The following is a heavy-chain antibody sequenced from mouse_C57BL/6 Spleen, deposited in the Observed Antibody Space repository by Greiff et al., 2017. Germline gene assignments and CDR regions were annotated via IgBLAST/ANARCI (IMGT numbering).Heavy chain of an antibody. CDR3: TRDYPYYGSSDWYFDV. CDR2: ISSGGDYI. CDR1: GFTFSSYA. J-gene: IGHJ1*03. D-gene: IGHD1-1*01. Sequence: EVQLVESGAGLVKPGGSLKLSCAASGFTFSSYAMSWVRQTPEKRLEWVAYISSGGDYIYYADTVKGRFTISRDNARNTLYLQMSSLKSEDTAMYYCTRDYPYYGSSDWYFDVWGTGTTVTVSS. V-gene: IGHV5-9-1*02.